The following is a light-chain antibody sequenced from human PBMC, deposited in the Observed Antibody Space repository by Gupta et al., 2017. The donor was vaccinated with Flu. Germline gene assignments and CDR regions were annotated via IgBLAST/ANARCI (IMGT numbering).Light chain of an antibody. CDR3: TNWPSNANYV. V-gene: IGLV5-37*01. J-gene: IGLJ1*01. CDR2: YYSDSEK. CDR1: SDINVGSYN. Sequence: QPVLTQPPSSSASPGESARLTCTLPSDINVGSYNIYWYQQKPGSPPRYLLYYYSDSEKGQGSGVPPRFSCSTDSSATTAIILISGLQAEDDAYYYCTNWPSNANYVFGTGTKLTVL.